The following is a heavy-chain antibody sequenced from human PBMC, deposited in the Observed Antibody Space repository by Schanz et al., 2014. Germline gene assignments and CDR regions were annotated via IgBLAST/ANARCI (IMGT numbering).Heavy chain of an antibody. Sequence: QVQLVQSGAEVKKPGASVKVSCKASGYTFTSYYMHWVRQGPGQGLEWMGIINPSGGSTSYAQKFQGRVTMTRDTSTSTVYMELSSLRSEDTAVYYCARDGEAAAGCDYWGQGTLVTVSS. V-gene: IGHV1-46*03. D-gene: IGHD6-13*01. J-gene: IGHJ4*02. CDR3: ARDGEAAAGCDY. CDR2: INPSGGST. CDR1: GYTFTSYY.